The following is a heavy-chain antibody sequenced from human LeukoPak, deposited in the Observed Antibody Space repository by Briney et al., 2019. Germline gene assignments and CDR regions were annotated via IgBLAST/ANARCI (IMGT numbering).Heavy chain of an antibody. D-gene: IGHD3-16*01. J-gene: IGHJ4*02. CDR1: GGSFSGYY. CDR2: INHSGST. Sequence: SETLSLTCAVYGGSFSGYYWSWIRQPPGKGLEWIGEINHSGSTNYNPSLKSRVTISVDTSKNQFSLKLGSVTAADTAVYYCARSRASTRWGGANYFDYWGQGTLVTVSS. CDR3: ARSRASTRWGGANYFDY. V-gene: IGHV4-34*01.